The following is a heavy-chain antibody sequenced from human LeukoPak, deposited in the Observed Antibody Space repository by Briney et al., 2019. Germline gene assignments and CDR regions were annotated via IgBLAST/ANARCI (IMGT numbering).Heavy chain of an antibody. CDR3: ARDKSSGWYGGHYFDY. V-gene: IGHV6-1*01. CDR2: TYYRSKWYN. J-gene: IGHJ4*02. D-gene: IGHD6-19*01. CDR1: GDSVSSNSSA. Sequence: SQTLSLTCAISGDSVSSNSSAWHWIRHSTSRGLEGLGRTYYRSKWYNDNAVSVKSRITINPDPSKNLFSMQLNSVTPEDTAVYYCARDKSSGWYGGHYFDYWGQGTLVTVCS.